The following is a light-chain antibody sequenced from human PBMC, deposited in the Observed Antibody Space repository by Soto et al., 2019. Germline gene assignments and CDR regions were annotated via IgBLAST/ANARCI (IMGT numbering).Light chain of an antibody. Sequence: QSALTQPASVSGSPGQSITISCTRTSSDVGSYNLVSWYQQNPGKAPKLMVYEDSKRPSGVSDRFSGSKSGNTASLTISGLQAEDEADYYCCSYAGSSTYVFGGGTEVTVL. J-gene: IGLJ3*02. CDR1: SSDVGSYNL. CDR3: CSYAGSSTYV. CDR2: EDS. V-gene: IGLV2-23*01.